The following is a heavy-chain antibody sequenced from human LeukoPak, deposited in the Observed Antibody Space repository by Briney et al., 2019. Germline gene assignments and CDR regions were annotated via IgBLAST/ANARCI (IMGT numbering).Heavy chain of an antibody. CDR2: IIPIFGTA. D-gene: IGHD4-17*01. CDR3: ARDSPRGDYGDYASDPSQYYFDF. Sequence: SVKVSCKASGGTFSSYAISWVRQAPGQGLEWMGGIIPIFGTANYAQKFQGRVTITTDESTSTAYIALSSLRSEDTAVYYCARDSPRGDYGDYASDPSQYYFDFWGQGTLVTVSS. CDR1: GGTFSSYA. J-gene: IGHJ4*02. V-gene: IGHV1-69*05.